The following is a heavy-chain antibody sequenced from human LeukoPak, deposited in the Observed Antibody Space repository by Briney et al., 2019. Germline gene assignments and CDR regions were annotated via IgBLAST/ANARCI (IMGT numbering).Heavy chain of an antibody. V-gene: IGHV3-48*03. Sequence: GGSLRLSCAASGFTFSSYEMNWVRQAPGKGLEWVSYISSSGSTIYYADSVKGRFTIPRDNAKNSLYLQLNTLRPEDTAVYYCVQGWRDNWGQGTLVTVSS. D-gene: IGHD2-15*01. CDR2: ISSSGSTI. J-gene: IGHJ4*02. CDR1: GFTFSSYE. CDR3: VQGWRDN.